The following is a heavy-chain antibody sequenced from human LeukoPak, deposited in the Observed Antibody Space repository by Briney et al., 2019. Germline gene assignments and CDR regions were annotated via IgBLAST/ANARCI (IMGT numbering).Heavy chain of an antibody. D-gene: IGHD3-3*01. V-gene: IGHV4-39*01. Sequence: KPSETLSLTCTVSGGSISSSSYYWGWIRQPPGKGLEWIGSIYYSGSTYYNPSLKSRVTISVDTSKYQFSLKLSSVTAADTAVYYCARHVPAIYDFWSGYSAIDYWGQGTLVTVSS. J-gene: IGHJ4*02. CDR1: GGSISSSSYY. CDR2: IYYSGST. CDR3: ARHVPAIYDFWSGYSAIDY.